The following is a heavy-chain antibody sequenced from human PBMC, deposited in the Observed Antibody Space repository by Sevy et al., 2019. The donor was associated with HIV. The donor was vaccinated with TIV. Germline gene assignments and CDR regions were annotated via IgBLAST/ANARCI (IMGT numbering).Heavy chain of an antibody. J-gene: IGHJ3*02. CDR3: AIGARFGDAFDI. CDR2: ISTYNGNT. D-gene: IGHD3-10*01. V-gene: IGHV1-18*01. CDR1: GYTFTTYG. Sequence: ASVKVSCKASGYTFTTYGISWVRQAPGQGLEWMGWISTYNGNTNYAQKLQDRVTMTTDTSTSTAYMERRGLRSDDTAVYYCAIGARFGDAFDIWGQGTMVTVSS.